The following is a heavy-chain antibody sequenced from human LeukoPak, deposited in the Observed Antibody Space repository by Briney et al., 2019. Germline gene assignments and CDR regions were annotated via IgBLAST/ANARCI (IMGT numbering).Heavy chain of an antibody. V-gene: IGHV1-46*01. CDR2: INPSGGST. D-gene: IGHD2-15*01. Sequence: ASVKVSCKASGYTFTGYGISWVRQAPGQGLEWMGIINPSGGSTSYAQKFQGRVTMTRDTSTSTVYMELSSLRSEDTAVYYCARKQREYCSGGSCSQPDIDYWGQGTLVTVSS. J-gene: IGHJ4*02. CDR3: ARKQREYCSGGSCSQPDIDY. CDR1: GYTFTGYG.